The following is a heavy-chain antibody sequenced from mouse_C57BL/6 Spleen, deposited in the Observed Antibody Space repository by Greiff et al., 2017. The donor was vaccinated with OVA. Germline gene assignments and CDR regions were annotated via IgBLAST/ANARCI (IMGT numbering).Heavy chain of an antibody. V-gene: IGHV1-64*01. D-gene: IGHD4-1*01. CDR3: AREFNWDYAMDY. CDR2: IHPNSGST. Sequence: VQLQQPGAELVKPGASVKLSCKASGYTFTSYWMHWVKQRPGQGLEWIGMIHPNSGSTNYNEKFKSKATLTVDKSSSTAYMQLSSLTSEDSAVYYCAREFNWDYAMDYWGQGTSVTVSS. J-gene: IGHJ4*01. CDR1: GYTFTSYW.